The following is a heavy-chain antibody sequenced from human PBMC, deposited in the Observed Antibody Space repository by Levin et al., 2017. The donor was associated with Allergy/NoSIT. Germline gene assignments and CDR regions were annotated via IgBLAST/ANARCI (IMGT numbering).Heavy chain of an antibody. Sequence: PGGSLRLSCKASGYTFTGYYMHWVRQAPGQGLEWMGRINPNSGGTNYAQKFQGRVTMTRDTSISTAYMELSRLRSDDTAVYYCARVSELGYCSSTSCPYFDYWGQGTLVTVSS. CDR1: GYTFTGYY. V-gene: IGHV1-2*06. CDR2: INPNSGGT. D-gene: IGHD2-2*01. J-gene: IGHJ4*02. CDR3: ARVSELGYCSSTSCPYFDY.